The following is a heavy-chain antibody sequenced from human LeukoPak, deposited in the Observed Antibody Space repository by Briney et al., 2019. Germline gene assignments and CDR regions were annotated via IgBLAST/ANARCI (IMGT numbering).Heavy chain of an antibody. V-gene: IGHV3-21*01. Sequence: GGSLRLSCAASGFTFSSYSMNWVRQAPGKGLEWVTSISSSSSYIYYADSVKGRFTISRDNAKNSLYLQMNSLRAEDTAVYYCARDRKIAAAGPRMDVWGKGTTVTISS. J-gene: IGHJ6*04. D-gene: IGHD6-13*01. CDR3: ARDRKIAAAGPRMDV. CDR1: GFTFSSYS. CDR2: ISSSSSYI.